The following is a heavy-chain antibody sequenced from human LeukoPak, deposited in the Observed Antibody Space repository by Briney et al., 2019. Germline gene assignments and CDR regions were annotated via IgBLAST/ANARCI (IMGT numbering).Heavy chain of an antibody. J-gene: IGHJ6*03. Sequence: SVKVSCKASGGTFRNYVINWVRQAPEQGLEWMGGIIPIFGTANYTQKFQGRSTITADESTSTTHMELSSLKSEDTAVYYCARDLLADFYTKDSYFYIDVWGKGTTVTVSS. CDR3: ARDLLADFYTKDSYFYIDV. V-gene: IGHV1-69*13. D-gene: IGHD2/OR15-2a*01. CDR1: GGTFRNYV. CDR2: IIPIFGTA.